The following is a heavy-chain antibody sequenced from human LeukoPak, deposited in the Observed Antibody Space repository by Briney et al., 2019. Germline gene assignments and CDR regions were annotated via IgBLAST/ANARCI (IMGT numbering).Heavy chain of an antibody. CDR2: IYYTGIT. CDR3: ARERDYYDSSGDNWFDP. Sequence: SETLSLTCTISGRSISSSIYNWGWIRQSPGKGLEWIGSIYYTGITNYNPSLKSRVTISVDTSKNQFSLRLSSVTAADTSVYYCARERDYYDSSGDNWFDPWGQGTLVTVSS. V-gene: IGHV4-39*02. CDR1: GRSISSSIYN. D-gene: IGHD3-22*01. J-gene: IGHJ5*02.